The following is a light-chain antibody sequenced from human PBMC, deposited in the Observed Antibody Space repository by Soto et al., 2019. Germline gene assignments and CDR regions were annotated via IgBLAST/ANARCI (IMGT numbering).Light chain of an antibody. Sequence: QSVLTQPASVSGSPGQSVTISCAGTSGDVGGYNYVSWYQQHPGKAPKLMIHAVTNRPSGVSNRFSGSKSGNTASLTISSLQAEDEADYYCCSYTGASTYVFGPGTKLTVL. CDR3: CSYTGASTYV. CDR2: AVT. V-gene: IGLV2-14*01. CDR1: SGDVGGYNY. J-gene: IGLJ1*01.